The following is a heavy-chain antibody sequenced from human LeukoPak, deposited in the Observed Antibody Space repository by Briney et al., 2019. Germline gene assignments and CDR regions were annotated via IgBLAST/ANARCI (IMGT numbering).Heavy chain of an antibody. CDR3: AKAHSSSWFFDY. Sequence: GGSLRLSCAASGFTFSSYSMNWVRQAPGKGLEWVSVMSADSATTFYADSVKSRFTISRDNAKNTVFLQMSSLSAEDTAIYYCAKAHSSSWFFDYWGQGTLVTVSS. V-gene: IGHV3-23*01. CDR1: GFTFSSYS. J-gene: IGHJ4*02. CDR2: MSADSATT. D-gene: IGHD6-13*01.